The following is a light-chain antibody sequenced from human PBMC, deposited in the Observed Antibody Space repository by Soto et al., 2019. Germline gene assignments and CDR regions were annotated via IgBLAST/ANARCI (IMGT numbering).Light chain of an antibody. CDR3: SSYTSSSTLV. CDR1: SSDVGGYNY. CDR2: DVS. J-gene: IGLJ2*01. V-gene: IGLV2-14*01. Sequence: QSALTQPASVSGSSGQSITISCTGTSSDVGGYNYVSWYQQHPGKAPKLMIYDVSNRPSGVSNRFSGSKSGNTASLTISGLLAEDDADYYCSSYTSSSTLVFGGGSKLTVL.